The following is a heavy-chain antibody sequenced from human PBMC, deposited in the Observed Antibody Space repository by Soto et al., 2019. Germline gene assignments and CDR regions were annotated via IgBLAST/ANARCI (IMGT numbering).Heavy chain of an antibody. CDR3: ARANGHYYPLN. CDR2: ISGSGGTT. CDR1: GFTFSNYA. V-gene: IGHV3-23*01. J-gene: IGHJ4*02. Sequence: GRSLRLSCVASGFTFSNYAMSWVRQAPGKGLEWVSGISGSGGTTYYADSVKGRFTVSRDNSKDTLNLQMNSLRDEDTAVYYCARANGHYYPLNWGEGTLVTVSS. D-gene: IGHD1-26*01.